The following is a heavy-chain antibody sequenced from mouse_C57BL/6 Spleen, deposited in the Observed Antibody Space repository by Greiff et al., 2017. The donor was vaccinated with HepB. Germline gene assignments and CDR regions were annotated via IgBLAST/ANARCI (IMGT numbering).Heavy chain of an antibody. CDR1: GFTFSSYT. CDR2: ISGGGGNT. CDR3: ARQPDGYFDY. Sequence: DVKLVESGGGLVKPGGSLKLSCAASGFTFSSYTMSWVRQTPEKRLEWVATISGGGGNTYYPDSVKGRFTISRDNAKNTLYLQMSSLRSEDTALYYCARQPDGYFDYWGQGTTLTVSS. J-gene: IGHJ2*01. V-gene: IGHV5-9*01. D-gene: IGHD2-3*01.